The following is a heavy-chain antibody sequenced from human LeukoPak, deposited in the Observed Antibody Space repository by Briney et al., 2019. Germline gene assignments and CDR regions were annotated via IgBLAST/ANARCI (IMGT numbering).Heavy chain of an antibody. CDR1: GGTFSSYA. J-gene: IGHJ2*01. CDR3: ARDLDIDWRYFDL. V-gene: IGHV1-69*04. Sequence: SVKVSCKASGGTFSSYAISWVRQAPGQGLEWMGRIIPILGIANYAQKFQGRVTITADKSTSTAYMELSSLRSEDTAVYYCARDLDIDWRYFDLWGRGTLVTVSS. CDR2: IIPILGIA. D-gene: IGHD2-2*03.